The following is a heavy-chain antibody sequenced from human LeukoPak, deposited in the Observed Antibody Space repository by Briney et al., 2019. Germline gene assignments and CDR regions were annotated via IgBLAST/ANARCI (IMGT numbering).Heavy chain of an antibody. CDR1: GYTFTGHY. V-gene: IGHV1-2*02. Sequence: GASVKVPCKASGYTFTGHYIHWVRQAPGQGLEWMGWIHPNTGGTKYAQKFQGRVTMTRDTSSSTAYMELSSLRSAETAVYYCASEYKYDSSGANAFDIWGQGTMVTVSS. D-gene: IGHD3-22*01. CDR2: IHPNTGGT. CDR3: ASEYKYDSSGANAFDI. J-gene: IGHJ3*02.